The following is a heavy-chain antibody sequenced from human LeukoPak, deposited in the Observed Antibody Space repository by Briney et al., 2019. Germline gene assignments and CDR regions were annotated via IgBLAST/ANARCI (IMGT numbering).Heavy chain of an antibody. V-gene: IGHV3-23*01. CDR3: AKAGGYGSGSYLTWFDP. Sequence: GGSLRLSCAASGFTFSSYGMSWVRQDPGKGLEWVSGISGSGGGTNYADSVKGRFTISRDNSKNTLYLQMSSLRAEDTAVYYCAKAGGYGSGSYLTWFDPWGQGTLVTVSS. J-gene: IGHJ5*02. CDR1: GFTFSSYG. CDR2: ISGSGGGT. D-gene: IGHD3-10*01.